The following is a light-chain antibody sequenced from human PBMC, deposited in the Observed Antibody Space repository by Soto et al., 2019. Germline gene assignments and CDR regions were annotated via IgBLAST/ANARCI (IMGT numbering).Light chain of an antibody. Sequence: QSMLTQPPSVSAAPRQKVTISCSGSTSNIGNNYVSWYQQFPGTAPKLLIYDNNKRPSGIPDRFSGSRSGTSATLGITGLQTGDEADYYCGTWDASLSAGIFGGGTKLTVL. J-gene: IGLJ2*01. CDR1: TSNIGNNY. CDR3: GTWDASLSAGI. V-gene: IGLV1-51*01. CDR2: DNN.